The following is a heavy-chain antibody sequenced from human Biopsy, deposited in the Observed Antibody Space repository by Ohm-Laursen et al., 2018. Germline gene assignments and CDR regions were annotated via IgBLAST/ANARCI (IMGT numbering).Heavy chain of an antibody. J-gene: IGHJ5*01. CDR3: VKQWGGYNFDS. D-gene: IGHD1-14*01. V-gene: IGHV3-23*01. CDR2: IDVSDYNT. Sequence: SLRPSCAAFGFTFHTYAMNWVRQAPGKGLEWVAHIDVSDYNTYYADSVRGRFTISRDNSKQMVHLEINSLTADDTAVYYCVKQWGGYNFDSWGQGTLVTVSS. CDR1: GFTFHTYA.